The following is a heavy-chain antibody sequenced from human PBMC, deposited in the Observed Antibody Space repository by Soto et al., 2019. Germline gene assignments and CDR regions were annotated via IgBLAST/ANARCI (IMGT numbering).Heavy chain of an antibody. CDR3: ATGAVGDSSRYTDADYYFGMDV. Sequence: LSLTCTGSGGSISSGGYYWIWIRQHPGQGLEWIGYIYYSGSTYYNPSLKSRVTISVDTSKNQFSLKLSSVTAADTAVYYCATGAVGDSSRYTDADYYFGMDVWGRGTTGT. CDR1: GGSISSGGYY. D-gene: IGHD3-22*01. V-gene: IGHV4-31*03. J-gene: IGHJ6*02. CDR2: IYYSGST.